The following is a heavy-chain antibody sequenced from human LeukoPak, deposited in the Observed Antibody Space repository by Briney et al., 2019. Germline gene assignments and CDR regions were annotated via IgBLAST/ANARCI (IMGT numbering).Heavy chain of an antibody. J-gene: IGHJ4*02. CDR1: GFTFSSYE. CDR3: ARGSLHSAYGFDY. D-gene: IGHD5-12*01. Sequence: PGGSLRLSCAASGFTFSSYEMNWVRQAPWQALECVSQSSSSGSTIYYAGSVKGRFTIARDNAKNSEYLQMNRLRAEDTAVYYCARGSLHSAYGFDYWGQETLVTVFS. V-gene: IGHV3-48*03. CDR2: SSSSGSTI.